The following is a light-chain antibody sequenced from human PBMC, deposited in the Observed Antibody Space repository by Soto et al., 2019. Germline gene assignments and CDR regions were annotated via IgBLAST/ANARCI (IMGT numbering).Light chain of an antibody. CDR2: AAS. Sequence: DIQMTQSPSSLSASVEDRVIITCRASQSISKHLNWYQQKPGKAPKLLIFAASSLQSGVASRFSGSRSGPVLTANISILQPENFTNDCSKQSYSRPPTFGQQSKV. CDR1: QSISKH. V-gene: IGKV1-39*01. CDR3: KQSYSRPPT. J-gene: IGKJ1*01.